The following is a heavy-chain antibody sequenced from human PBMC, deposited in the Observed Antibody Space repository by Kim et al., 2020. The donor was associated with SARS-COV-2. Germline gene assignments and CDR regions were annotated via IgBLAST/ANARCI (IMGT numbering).Heavy chain of an antibody. D-gene: IGHD1-1*01. J-gene: IGHJ4*02. CDR2: GGN. V-gene: IGHV4-39*01. Sequence: GGNYYNTSRIAMSVDAPKNQFSLKLSSVTAADTAVYYCARHASSRYYFDSWGQGSLVTVSS. CDR3: ARHASSRYYFDS.